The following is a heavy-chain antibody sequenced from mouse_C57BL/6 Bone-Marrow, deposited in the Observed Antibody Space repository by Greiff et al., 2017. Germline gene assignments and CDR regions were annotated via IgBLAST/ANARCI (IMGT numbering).Heavy chain of an antibody. Sequence: EVQLQESGGDLVKPGGSLKLSCAASGFTFSSYGMSWVRQTPDKRLEWVATISSGGSYTYYPDSVKGRFTISRDNAKNTLYLQMSSLKSEDTAMYYCARSYDYYYGISHWYFDVWGTGTTVTVSS. CDR3: ARSYDYYYGISHWYFDV. CDR1: GFTFSSYG. CDR2: ISSGGSYT. D-gene: IGHD1-1*01. J-gene: IGHJ1*03. V-gene: IGHV5-6*01.